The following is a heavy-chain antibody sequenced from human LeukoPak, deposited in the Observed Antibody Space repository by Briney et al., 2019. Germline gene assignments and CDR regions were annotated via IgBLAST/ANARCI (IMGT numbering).Heavy chain of an antibody. CDR1: GFTFSSYG. V-gene: IGHV3-30*18. CDR2: ISYDGSNK. CDR3: AKDLSSYGDYPENFDY. Sequence: PGRSLRLSCAASGFTFSSYGMHWVRQAPGKGLEWVAVISYDGSNKYYADSVQGRFTISRDNSKNALYLQMNSLRAEDTAVYYCAKDLSSYGDYPENFDYWGQGTLVTVSS. D-gene: IGHD4-17*01. J-gene: IGHJ4*02.